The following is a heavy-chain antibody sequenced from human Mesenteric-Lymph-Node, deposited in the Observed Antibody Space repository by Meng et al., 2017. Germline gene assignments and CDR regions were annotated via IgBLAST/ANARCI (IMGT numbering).Heavy chain of an antibody. J-gene: IGHJ4*02. CDR3: AKGRYSSGWIVDYFDY. Sequence: GGSLRLSCAASGFTFSDYYMSWIRQAPGKGLEWVSYISSSGSTIYYADSVKGRFTISRDNAKNSLYLQMNSLRAEDTALYYCAKGRYSSGWIVDYFDYWGQGTLVTVSS. V-gene: IGHV3-11*01. CDR2: ISSSGSTI. D-gene: IGHD6-19*01. CDR1: GFTFSDYY.